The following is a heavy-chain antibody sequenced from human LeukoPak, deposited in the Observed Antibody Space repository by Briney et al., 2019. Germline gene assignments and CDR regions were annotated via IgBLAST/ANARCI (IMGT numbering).Heavy chain of an antibody. Sequence: ASVKVSCKAFGYTFTSNYMHWVRQAPGQGPEWMGVISPSGGSTTYAQKFQGRVTLTRDMSTSTDYLELSSLRSEDTAVYYCARELLPELGSYFSNYYFDYWGQGTLVTVSS. D-gene: IGHD1-26*01. J-gene: IGHJ4*02. CDR2: ISPSGGST. V-gene: IGHV1-46*01. CDR1: GYTFTSNY. CDR3: ARELLPELGSYFSNYYFDY.